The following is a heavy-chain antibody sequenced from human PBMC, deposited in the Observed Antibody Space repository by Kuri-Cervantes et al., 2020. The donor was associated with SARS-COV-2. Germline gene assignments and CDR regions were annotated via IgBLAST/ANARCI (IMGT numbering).Heavy chain of an antibody. CDR3: ARDPGLLNTGGDY. CDR2: INAGNGNT. D-gene: IGHD5-18*01. V-gene: IGHV1-3*01. J-gene: IGHJ4*02. Sequence: ASVKVSCKASGYTFTSYAMHWVRQAPGQRLEWMGWINAGNGNTKYSQKFQGRVTMTTDTSTSTAYMELRSLRSDDTAVYYCARDPGLLNTGGDYWGQGTLVTVSS. CDR1: GYTFTSYA.